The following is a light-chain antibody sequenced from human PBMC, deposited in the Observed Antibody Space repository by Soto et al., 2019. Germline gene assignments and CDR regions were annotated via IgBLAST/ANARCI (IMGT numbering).Light chain of an antibody. V-gene: IGKV3-15*01. CDR1: QSVSSH. CDR2: GAS. J-gene: IGKJ5*01. CDR3: QHCHGWPIT. Sequence: IVLTQSPATLSVSPGERATLSCRASQSVSSHLAWYQQKPGQPPRLLIYGASTRATGIPARFSGSGSGTEFSLTISSLQFEDFAVYYCQHCHGWPITFGQGTRLEIK.